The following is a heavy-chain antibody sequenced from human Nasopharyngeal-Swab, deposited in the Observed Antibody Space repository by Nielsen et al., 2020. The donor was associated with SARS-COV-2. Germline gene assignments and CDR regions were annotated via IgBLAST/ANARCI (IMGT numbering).Heavy chain of an antibody. Sequence: GESLKISCKVSGYRFINYWIGWVRQMPGKGLEWMGIIHPADSDTRYSPSFQGQVTISADNSINTAYLQWSSLRASDTAMYYCVRQLHDDFWSGYWTGRFDPWGQGTLVTVSS. V-gene: IGHV5-51*01. D-gene: IGHD3-3*01. CDR3: VRQLHDDFWSGYWTGRFDP. J-gene: IGHJ5*02. CDR1: GYRFINYW. CDR2: IHPADSDT.